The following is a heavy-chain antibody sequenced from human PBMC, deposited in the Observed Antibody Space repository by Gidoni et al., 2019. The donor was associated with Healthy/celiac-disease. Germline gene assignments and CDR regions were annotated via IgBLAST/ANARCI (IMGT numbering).Heavy chain of an antibody. CDR3: ARQTTHYYDSSGLNRLDY. CDR1: GYSFPSYW. CDR2: IYPGDSDT. V-gene: IGHV5-51*01. Sequence: EVPLVQSGAEVNKPGESLQLSCKGSGYSFPSYWSGWVRQMPGKGLEWMGIIYPGDSDTRYSPSFQGQVTIAADKSISTVYLQWSSLKASDTAMYYCARQTTHYYDSSGLNRLDYWGQGTLVTVSA. J-gene: IGHJ4*02. D-gene: IGHD3-22*01.